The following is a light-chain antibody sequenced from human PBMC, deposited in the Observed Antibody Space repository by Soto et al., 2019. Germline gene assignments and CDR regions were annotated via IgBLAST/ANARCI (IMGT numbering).Light chain of an antibody. CDR2: GTS. CDR3: LLYYGGAVV. Sequence: QTVVTQEPSLTVSPGGTVTLTCASSTGPVTSGYYANWFQQKPGQAPRALIYGTSNKHSWTTARFSGSLLGGKVVLTLSGVQHEDEADYYCLLYYGGAVVFGGGTKVTVL. CDR1: TGPVTSGYY. V-gene: IGLV7-43*01. J-gene: IGLJ2*01.